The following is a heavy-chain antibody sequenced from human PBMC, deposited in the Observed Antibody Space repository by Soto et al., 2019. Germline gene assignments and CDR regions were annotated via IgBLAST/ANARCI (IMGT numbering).Heavy chain of an antibody. V-gene: IGHV3-72*01. CDR3: VRVDSDSRSYNSVHL. D-gene: IGHD3-22*01. Sequence: EVQLVESGGGLVQPGGSLRLSCAASGFTFSDHYMDWVRQAPGKGLEWVGRIRNKANSYTTEYAASVKGRFTVSRDNSKNSLYLQMNSLKTEDTAVYYGVRVDSDSRSYNSVHLWGQGTLVTVSS. CDR2: IRNKANSYTT. J-gene: IGHJ3*01. CDR1: GFTFSDHY.